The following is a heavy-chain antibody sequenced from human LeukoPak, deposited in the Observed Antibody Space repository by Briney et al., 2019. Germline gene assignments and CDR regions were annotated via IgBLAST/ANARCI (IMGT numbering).Heavy chain of an antibody. D-gene: IGHD6-13*01. J-gene: IGHJ4*02. V-gene: IGHV4-4*02. CDR3: ASRDGQHLLTY. CDR2: IYHSGST. CDR1: GGSISSSFW. Sequence: SETLSLTCAVSGGSISSSFWWSWVRQPPGKGLEWIGEIYHSGSTNYKPSLRSRVTISVDKSKNQFSLKLSSVTAADTAVYYCASRDGQHLLTYWGQGTLVTVSS.